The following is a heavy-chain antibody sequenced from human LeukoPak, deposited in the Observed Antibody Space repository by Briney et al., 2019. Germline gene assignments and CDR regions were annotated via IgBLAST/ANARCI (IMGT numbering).Heavy chain of an antibody. CDR2: ISYDGSNK. CDR3: ARDMGGYGSGSYDLGY. Sequence: GGSLRLSCAASGFTFSSYGMHWVRQAPGKGLEWVAVISYDGSNKYYADSVKGRFTISRDNSKNTLYLQMNSLRADDTAVYYCARDMGGYGSGSYDLGYWGQGTLVTVSS. CDR1: GFTFSSYG. J-gene: IGHJ4*02. V-gene: IGHV3-30*03. D-gene: IGHD3-10*01.